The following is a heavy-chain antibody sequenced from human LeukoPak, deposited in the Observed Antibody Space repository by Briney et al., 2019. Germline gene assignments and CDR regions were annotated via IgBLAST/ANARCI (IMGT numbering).Heavy chain of an antibody. V-gene: IGHV3-21*01. CDR2: ISSSSSYI. CDR1: GFTFSRYW. J-gene: IGHJ6*03. Sequence: PGGSLRLSCAASGFTFSRYWMSWVRQAPGKGLEWVSSISSSSSYIYYADSVKGRFTISRDNAKNSLYLQMNSLRAEDTAVYYCARDTYGDYEFYMDVWGKGTTVTVSS. CDR3: ARDTYGDYEFYMDV. D-gene: IGHD4-17*01.